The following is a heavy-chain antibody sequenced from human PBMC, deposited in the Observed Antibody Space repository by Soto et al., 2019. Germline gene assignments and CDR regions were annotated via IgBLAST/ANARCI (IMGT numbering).Heavy chain of an antibody. CDR3: ARGGHCSSTSCPNYYYYGMDV. Sequence: PGGSLRLSCAASGFTFSSYDMHWVRQATGKGLEWVSAIGTAGDPYYPGSVKGRFTISRENAKNSLYLQMNSLRAGDTAVYYCARGGHCSSTSCPNYYYYGMDVWGQGTTVTVSS. J-gene: IGHJ6*02. D-gene: IGHD2-2*01. V-gene: IGHV3-13*05. CDR1: GFTFSSYD. CDR2: IGTAGDP.